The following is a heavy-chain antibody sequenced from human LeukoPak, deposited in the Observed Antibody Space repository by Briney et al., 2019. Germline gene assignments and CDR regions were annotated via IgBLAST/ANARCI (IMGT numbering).Heavy chain of an antibody. D-gene: IGHD6-19*01. CDR3: ARVDPEQWLVTYYYYAMDV. CDR1: GYTFTSYG. J-gene: IGHJ6*02. CDR2: ISAYNGNR. Sequence: ASVKVSCKASGYTFTSYGISWVRQAPGQGLEGMGWISAYNGNRNYAQKVQGRVTMTTDTSTSTAYMEMRRMRSDDTAVYYCARVDPEQWLVTYYYYAMDVWRQGTTVTVSS. V-gene: IGHV1-18*01.